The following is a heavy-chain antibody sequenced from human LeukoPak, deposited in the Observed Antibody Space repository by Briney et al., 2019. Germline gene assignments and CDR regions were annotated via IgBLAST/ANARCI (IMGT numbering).Heavy chain of an antibody. V-gene: IGHV5-51*01. CDR1: GYSFTSYW. D-gene: IGHD2-2*01. Sequence: GESLKISCKGSGYSFTSYWIGWVRQMPGKGVEWMGIIYPGDSDTRYSPSITGQVTISADKYIRNTYLQWSSLKASDTAMYYCARRGCSSTSCYFFDYWGQGTLVTVSS. J-gene: IGHJ4*02. CDR2: IYPGDSDT. CDR3: ARRGCSSTSCYFFDY.